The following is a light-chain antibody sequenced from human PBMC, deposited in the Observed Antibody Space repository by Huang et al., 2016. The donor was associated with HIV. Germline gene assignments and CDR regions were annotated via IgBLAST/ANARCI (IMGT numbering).Light chain of an antibody. V-gene: IGKV3-11*01. CDR1: QSVRNY. CDR2: DAS. Sequence: EIVLTQSPASLALSPGERATLSCGASQSVRNYLAWYQQKPCQPPRLLIFDASNRATDIPARFSGSGSGTDFTLTISSLEPEDFAVYYCQQRYNWPLTFGGGTKVEIK. J-gene: IGKJ4*01. CDR3: QQRYNWPLT.